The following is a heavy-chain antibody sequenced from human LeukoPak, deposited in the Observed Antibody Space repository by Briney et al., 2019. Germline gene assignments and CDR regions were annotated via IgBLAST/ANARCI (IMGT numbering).Heavy chain of an antibody. Sequence: GGSLRLSCSASGFTFSGSSMHWVRQAPGKGLEYVSSISSNGGSTYYADSVKGRFTISKDNSKNTLYLQMSSLRPEDTAVYYCVKVIRYGYYFYCWGQGTLVTVSS. CDR3: VKVIRYGYYFYC. CDR1: GFTFSGSS. J-gene: IGHJ4*02. D-gene: IGHD3-22*01. CDR2: ISSNGGST. V-gene: IGHV3-64D*06.